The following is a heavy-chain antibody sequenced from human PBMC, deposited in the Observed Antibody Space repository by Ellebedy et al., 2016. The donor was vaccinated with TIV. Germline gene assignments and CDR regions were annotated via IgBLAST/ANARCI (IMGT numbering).Heavy chain of an antibody. V-gene: IGHV4-34*01. CDR3: ASTYYDFWSGYFSSMDYYYYMDV. J-gene: IGHJ6*03. CDR2: INHSGST. D-gene: IGHD3-3*01. Sequence: SETLSLTXAVYGGSFSGYYWSWIRQPPGKGLEWIGEINHSGSTNYNPSLKSRVTISVDTSKNQFSLKLSSVTAADTAVYYCASTYYDFWSGYFSSMDYYYYMDVWGKGTTVTVSS. CDR1: GGSFSGYY.